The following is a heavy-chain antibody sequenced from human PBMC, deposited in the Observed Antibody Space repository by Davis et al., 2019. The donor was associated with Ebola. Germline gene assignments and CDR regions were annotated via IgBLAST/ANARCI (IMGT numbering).Heavy chain of an antibody. CDR3: GKSYYLDYFDL. V-gene: IGHV6-1*01. CDR1: GDSVPSKIAA. D-gene: IGHD3-10*01. CDR2: TYLRSTWYT. J-gene: IGHJ3*01. Sequence: SQTLSLTCAISGDSVPSKIAAWNWIRQSTSRGLAWLGRTYLRSTWYTEYAVSLKGRITLNTDTSKNLFSLHLTSVTLEDTAVYYCGKSYYLDYFDLWGQGTMVTVSS.